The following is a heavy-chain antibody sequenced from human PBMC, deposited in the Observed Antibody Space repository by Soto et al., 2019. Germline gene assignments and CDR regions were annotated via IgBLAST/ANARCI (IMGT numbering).Heavy chain of an antibody. Sequence: PGGSLRLSCAASGFTFSSYAMHWVRQAPGKGLEYVSAISSNGGSTYYANSAKGRFTISRDNSKNTLYLQMGSLRAEDMAVYYCARGPGYYFDYWGQGT. CDR3: ARGPGYYFDY. V-gene: IGHV3-64*01. CDR2: ISSNGGST. J-gene: IGHJ4*02. CDR1: GFTFSSYA.